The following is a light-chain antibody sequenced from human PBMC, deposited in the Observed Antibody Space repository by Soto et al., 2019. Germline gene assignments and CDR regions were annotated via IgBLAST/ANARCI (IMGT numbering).Light chain of an antibody. V-gene: IGKV3-15*01. CDR1: QSVSSK. J-gene: IGKJ2*03. CDR2: GAS. Sequence: EIVMTQSPATLSVSPGERATLSCRASQSVSSKLAWYQQKPGQAPRLLIYGASTRATGIPARFSGSGSGTEFTLTISRLQSEDLAVYYCQQYNNWPQSFGEGTKLEIK. CDR3: QQYNNWPQS.